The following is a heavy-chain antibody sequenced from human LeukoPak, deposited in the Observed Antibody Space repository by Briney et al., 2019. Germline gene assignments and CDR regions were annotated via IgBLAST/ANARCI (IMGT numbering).Heavy chain of an antibody. CDR3: ARVSAYSSGWPLLDY. D-gene: IGHD6-19*01. Sequence: GGSLRLSCAASGFAFSSYSMNWVRQAPGKGLEWVSSITSSSSNIYYADSMKGRFTISRDNAKNSLYLQMNSLRVEDTAVYYCARVSAYSSGWPLLDYWGQGALVTVSS. CDR2: ITSSSSNI. CDR1: GFAFSSYS. V-gene: IGHV3-21*01. J-gene: IGHJ4*02.